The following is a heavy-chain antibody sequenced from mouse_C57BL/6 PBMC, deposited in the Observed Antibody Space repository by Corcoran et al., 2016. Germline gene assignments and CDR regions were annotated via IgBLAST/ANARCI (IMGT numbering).Heavy chain of an antibody. D-gene: IGHD2-4*01. J-gene: IGHJ3*01. CDR2: IDPEDGET. CDR1: GFNIKEYY. V-gene: IGHV14-2*01. CDR3: ARGGDYYDYPWFAY. Sequence: VQMEETRAERMKPGASVKLFCTASGFNIKEYYMHWVKQRTEQGLEWLGRIDPEDGETKYAPKFQGKATMTTDTSANTAYLQLSSLTSEDTDVYYCARGGDYYDYPWFAYWGQGTLVTVSA.